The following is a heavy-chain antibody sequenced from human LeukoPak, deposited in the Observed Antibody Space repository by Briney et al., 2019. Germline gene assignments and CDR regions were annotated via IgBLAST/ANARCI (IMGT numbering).Heavy chain of an antibody. CDR3: ARHPVAGAN. D-gene: IGHD6-19*01. J-gene: IGHJ4*02. Sequence: GGSLRLSCAASGFTFSRFWMTWVRQAPGKGLDWVANIKQDGSEKYYVDSVKGRFTISRDNSKNTLYLQMNNLRAEDTAVYYCARHPVAGANWGQGTLVTVSS. CDR2: IKQDGSEK. CDR1: GFTFSRFW. V-gene: IGHV3-7*05.